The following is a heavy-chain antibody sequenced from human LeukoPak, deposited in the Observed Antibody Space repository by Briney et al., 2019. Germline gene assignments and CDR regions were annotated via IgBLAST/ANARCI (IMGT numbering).Heavy chain of an antibody. D-gene: IGHD3-10*01. CDR2: ISSSSSTI. J-gene: IGHJ6*02. CDR1: GFTFSNAW. CDR3: ARVSGGHYGSGSYTAEGV. V-gene: IGHV3-48*02. Sequence: GGSLRLSCAASGFTFSNAWMNWVRQAPGKGLEWVSYISSSSSTIYYADSVKGRFTISRDNAKNSLYLQMNSLRDEDTALYYCARVSGGHYGSGSYTAEGVWGQGTTVTVSS.